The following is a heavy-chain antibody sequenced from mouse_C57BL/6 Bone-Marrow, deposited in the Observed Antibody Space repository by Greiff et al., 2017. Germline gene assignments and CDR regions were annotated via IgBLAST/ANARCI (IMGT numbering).Heavy chain of an antibody. CDR3: ARSPSYYGSSYWYFDV. CDR1: GFTFTDYY. V-gene: IGHV7-3*01. Sequence: EVHLVESGGGLVQPGGSLSLSCAASGFTFTDYYMSWVRQPPGKALEWLGFIRNKANGYTTEYSASVKGRFTISRDNSQSILYLQMNALRAEDSATYYCARSPSYYGSSYWYFDVWGTGTTVTVSS. CDR2: IRNKANGYTT. D-gene: IGHD1-1*01. J-gene: IGHJ1*03.